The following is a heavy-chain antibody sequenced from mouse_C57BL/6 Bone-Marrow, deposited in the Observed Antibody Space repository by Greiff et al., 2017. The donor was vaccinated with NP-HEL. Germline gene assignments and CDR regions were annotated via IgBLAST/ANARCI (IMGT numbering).Heavy chain of an antibody. D-gene: IGHD1-1*01. CDR1: GYTFTDYN. Sequence: EVQLQESGPELVKPGASVKMSCKASGYTFTDYNMHWVKQSHGKSLEWIGYINPNNGGTSYNQKFKGKATLTVNKSSSTAYMELRSLTSEDSAVYYCARKGFYYGSSFDYWGQGTTLTVSS. CDR2: INPNNGGT. V-gene: IGHV1-22*01. CDR3: ARKGFYYGSSFDY. J-gene: IGHJ2*01.